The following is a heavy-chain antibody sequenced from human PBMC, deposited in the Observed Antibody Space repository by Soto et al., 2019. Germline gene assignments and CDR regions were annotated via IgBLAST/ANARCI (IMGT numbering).Heavy chain of an antibody. D-gene: IGHD6-25*01. J-gene: IGHJ5*02. Sequence: SETLSLTCSASGGSITSSSHFWGWVRQPPGKGLEWIGTIYFTGNTYYTPPLKSRLTMSIDTSKNEFSLRLNSVTAADTAVYYCAGQTFTIAAASYGRSNWFDPWGPGTLVTVSS. CDR1: GGSITSSSHF. CDR3: AGQTFTIAAASYGRSNWFDP. V-gene: IGHV4-39*01. CDR2: IYFTGNT.